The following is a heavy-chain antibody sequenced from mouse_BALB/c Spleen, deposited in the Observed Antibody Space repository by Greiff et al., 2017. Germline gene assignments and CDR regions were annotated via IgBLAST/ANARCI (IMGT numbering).Heavy chain of an antibody. CDR3: ARWATMITAWFAY. J-gene: IGHJ3*01. CDR1: GFTFSSYG. CDR2: INSNGGST. Sequence: EVQLVESGGGLVQPGGSLKLSCAASGFTFSSYGMSWVRQTPDKRLELVATINSNGGSTYYPDSVKGRFTISRDNAKNTLYLQMSSLKSEDTAMYYCARWATMITAWFAYWGQGTLVTVSA. D-gene: IGHD2-4*01. V-gene: IGHV5-6-3*01.